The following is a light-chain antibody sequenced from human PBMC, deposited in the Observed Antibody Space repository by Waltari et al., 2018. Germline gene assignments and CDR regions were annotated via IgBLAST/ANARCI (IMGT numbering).Light chain of an antibody. J-gene: IGLJ3*02. CDR1: RSHIGDYY. Sequence: QSVLTQPPSISAAAGQTVTISCSGTRSHIGDYYVSWYQQVPETAPKILIYDNFKRPSGVSDRFSGSKSGTSATLVITGLQTGDETDYFCGTWDASLTAWVFGGGTRLSVL. V-gene: IGLV1-51*01. CDR3: GTWDASLTAWV. CDR2: DNF.